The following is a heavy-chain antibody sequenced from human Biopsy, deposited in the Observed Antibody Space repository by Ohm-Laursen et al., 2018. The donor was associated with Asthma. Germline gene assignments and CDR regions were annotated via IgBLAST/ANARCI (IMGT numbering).Heavy chain of an antibody. J-gene: IGHJ3*02. CDR1: GYNFISFA. Sequence: ASVKVSCKASGYNFISFAIHWVRQAPGQRLEWMGWINAGNGNTKYSQKVQGRVTITRDTSASTAYMDLSSLRSEDTAVYYCARTYYDFLTGQVNDALAMWGQGTVVTVSS. CDR2: INAGNGNT. V-gene: IGHV1-3*01. CDR3: ARTYYDFLTGQVNDALAM. D-gene: IGHD3-9*01.